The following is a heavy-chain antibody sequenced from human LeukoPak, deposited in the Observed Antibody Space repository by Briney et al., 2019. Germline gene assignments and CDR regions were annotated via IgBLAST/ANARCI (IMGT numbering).Heavy chain of an antibody. CDR1: GGSISSSSYY. CDR2: IYYSGNT. Sequence: SETLSLTCTVSGGSISSSSYYWGWIRQPPGKGLVWIGYIYYSGNTYYNPSLKSRITISVNTSKNQFSLKLSSVTAADTAVYYCARDYSSGWYVMDYWGQGTLVTVSS. V-gene: IGHV4-39*07. CDR3: ARDYSSGWYVMDY. D-gene: IGHD6-19*01. J-gene: IGHJ4*02.